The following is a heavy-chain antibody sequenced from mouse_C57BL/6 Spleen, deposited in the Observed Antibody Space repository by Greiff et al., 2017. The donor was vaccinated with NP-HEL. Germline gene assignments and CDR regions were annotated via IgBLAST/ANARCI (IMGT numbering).Heavy chain of an antibody. V-gene: IGHV1-64*01. CDR3: ARRGGSSSDY. Sequence: QVQLKQPGAELVKPGASVKLSCKASGYTFTSYWMHWVKQRPGQGLEWIGMIHPNSGSTNYNEKFKSKATLTVDKSSSTAYMQLSSLTSEDSAVYYCARRGGSSSDYWGQGTTLTVSS. CDR1: GYTFTSYW. CDR2: IHPNSGST. D-gene: IGHD1-1*01. J-gene: IGHJ2*01.